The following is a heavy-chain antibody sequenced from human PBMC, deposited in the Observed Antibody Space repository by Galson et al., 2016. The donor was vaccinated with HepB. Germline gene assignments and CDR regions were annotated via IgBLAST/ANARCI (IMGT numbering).Heavy chain of an antibody. CDR1: GFTFTTYS. Sequence: SLRLSCAASGFTFTTYSMNWVRQAPGKGLEWVSSITSGFSFIYYADSVKGRFPISRDNSENSRYLQMNSLRDEDTAVYYCARSYGDYGFGPDYWGQGTLVTVSS. CDR2: ITSGFSFI. CDR3: ARSYGDYGFGPDY. J-gene: IGHJ4*02. V-gene: IGHV3-21*01. D-gene: IGHD4-17*01.